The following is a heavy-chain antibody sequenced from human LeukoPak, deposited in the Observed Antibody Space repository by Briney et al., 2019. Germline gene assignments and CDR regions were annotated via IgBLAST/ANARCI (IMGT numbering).Heavy chain of an antibody. CDR1: GFTFSDFH. Sequence: GGSLRLSCVASGFTFSDFHMSWIRQAPGKGLEWVSYISGGSTYLDYADSVKGRFTLPRDNAKNSLYLQMNSLRAEDTAVYYCAGDTGRSRYYYGMDVWGKGTTVTVSP. CDR2: ISGGSTYL. V-gene: IGHV3-11*06. J-gene: IGHJ6*04. CDR3: AGDTGRSRYYYGMDV. D-gene: IGHD2-8*02.